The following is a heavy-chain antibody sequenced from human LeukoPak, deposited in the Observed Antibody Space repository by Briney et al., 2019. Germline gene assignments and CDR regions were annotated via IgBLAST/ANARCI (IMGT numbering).Heavy chain of an antibody. CDR3: AREEENYYDSSGYSGGGFDY. D-gene: IGHD3-22*01. J-gene: IGHJ4*02. Sequence: PSETLSLTCTVSGGSISSSSYYWGWIRQPPGKGLEWIGSIYYSGSTYYNPSLKSRVTISVDTSKNQFSLKLSSVTAADTAVYYCAREEENYYDSSGYSGGGFDYWGQGTLVTVSS. V-gene: IGHV4-39*02. CDR1: GGSISSSSYY. CDR2: IYYSGST.